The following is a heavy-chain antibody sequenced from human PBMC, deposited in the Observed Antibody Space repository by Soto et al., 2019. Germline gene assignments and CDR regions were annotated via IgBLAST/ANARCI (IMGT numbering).Heavy chain of an antibody. CDR2: ISAYNGNT. D-gene: IGHD5-18*01. CDR1: GYTYTSYG. V-gene: IGHV1-18*01. Sequence: ASVKVSCKASGYTYTSYGISWVRQAPGQGLEWMGWISAYNGNTNYAQKLQGRVTMTTDTSTSTAYMELRSLRSDDTAVYYCARLVDKAMVTPTSRFDPWGQGTLVTVSS. J-gene: IGHJ5*02. CDR3: ARLVDKAMVTPTSRFDP.